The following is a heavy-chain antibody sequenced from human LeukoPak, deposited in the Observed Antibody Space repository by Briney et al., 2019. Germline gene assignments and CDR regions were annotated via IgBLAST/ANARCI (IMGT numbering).Heavy chain of an antibody. J-gene: IGHJ6*02. V-gene: IGHV4-61*02. CDR1: GGSISSGSYY. Sequence: SQTLSLTCTVSGGSISSGSYYWSWIRQPAGKGLEWIGRIYTSGSTKYNPSLKSRVTISVDTSKNQFSLKLSSVTAADTAVYYCARATGYYYGMDVWGQGTTVTVSS. CDR3: ARATGYYYGMDV. CDR2: IYTSGST. D-gene: IGHD3-10*01.